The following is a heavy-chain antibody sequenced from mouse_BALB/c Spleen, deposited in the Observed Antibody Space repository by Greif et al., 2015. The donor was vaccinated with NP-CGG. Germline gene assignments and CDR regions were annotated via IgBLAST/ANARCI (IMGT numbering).Heavy chain of an antibody. CDR1: DYTFSSYW. V-gene: IGHV1-9*01. Sequence: QVQLKQSGAELMKPGASVKISCKATDYTFSSYWIEWVKQRPGHGLEWIGEILPGSGSTNYNEKFKGKATFTADTSSNTAYMQLSSLTSEDSAVYYCARWGFYYGSLYAMDYWGQGTSVTVSS. D-gene: IGHD1-1*01. CDR3: ARWGFYYGSLYAMDY. J-gene: IGHJ4*01. CDR2: ILPGSGST.